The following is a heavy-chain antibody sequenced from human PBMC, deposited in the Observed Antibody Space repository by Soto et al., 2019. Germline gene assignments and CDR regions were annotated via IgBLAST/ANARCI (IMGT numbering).Heavy chain of an antibody. CDR2: IWYDGSNK. CDR3: ARDMSVFVGELSWWLDY. CDR1: GFTFSSYG. Sequence: GGSLRLSCAASGFTFSSYGMHWVRQAPGKGLEWVAVIWYDGSNKYYADSVKGRFTISRDNSKNTLYLQMNSLRAEDTAVYYCARDMSVFVGELSWWLDYWGQGTLVTVSS. V-gene: IGHV3-33*01. D-gene: IGHD3-16*02. J-gene: IGHJ4*02.